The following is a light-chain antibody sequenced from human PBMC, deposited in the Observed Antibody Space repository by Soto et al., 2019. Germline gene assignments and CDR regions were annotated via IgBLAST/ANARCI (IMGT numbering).Light chain of an antibody. CDR1: QSVGDT. Sequence: EVVMTQYPGTLSVSPGESATLSCRASQSVGDTLAWYQHKPGQPPSLLIYDTSTRATGVPARFSGSRSGPEFTLTISSLQPEDFAIYYCQPYSSSPHTFGGGNKLESK. J-gene: IGKJ4*01. V-gene: IGKV3-15*01. CDR3: QPYSSSPHT. CDR2: DTS.